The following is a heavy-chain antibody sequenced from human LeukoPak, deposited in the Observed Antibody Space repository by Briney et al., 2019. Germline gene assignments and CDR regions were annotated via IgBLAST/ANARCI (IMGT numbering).Heavy chain of an antibody. D-gene: IGHD2-2*01. CDR1: GGSISSSNYY. Sequence: SETLSLTCTVSGGSISSSNYYWGWIRQPPGKGLEWIGSIYYSGSTYYNPSLKSRVTISVDKSKNQFSLRLSSVTAADTAVYYCARMSTRGFDYWGQGTLVTVSS. CDR2: IYYSGST. J-gene: IGHJ4*02. CDR3: ARMSTRGFDY. V-gene: IGHV4-39*07.